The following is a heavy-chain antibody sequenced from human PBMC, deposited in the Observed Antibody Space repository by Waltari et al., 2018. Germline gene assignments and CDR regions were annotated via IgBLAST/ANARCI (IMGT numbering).Heavy chain of an antibody. D-gene: IGHD1-26*01. CDR2: IYYSGST. Sequence: QLQLQESGPGLVKPSETLSLTCTVSGGSISSSSYYWGWIRQPPGKGLEWIGSIYYSGSTDYNPSLKSRVTISVDTSKNQFSLKLSAVTAADTAVYYCARDRLGGTTWTDYYYYGMDVWGQGTTVTVSS. CDR3: ARDRLGGTTWTDYYYYGMDV. V-gene: IGHV4-39*07. J-gene: IGHJ6*02. CDR1: GGSISSSSYY.